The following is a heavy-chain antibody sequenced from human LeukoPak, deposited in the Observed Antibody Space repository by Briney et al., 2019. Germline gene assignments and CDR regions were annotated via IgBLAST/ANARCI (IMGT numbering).Heavy chain of an antibody. V-gene: IGHV3-23*01. Sequence: GGSLRLSCAASGFTFSSYAMIWVRQAPGKGLEWVSTISGSGGSTYYGDSGKGRFTISRDNSKNALYLQMNSLRREDAAVNYWAKTSLYGSGSSLYYFDYWGQGTLVTVSS. CDR1: GFTFSSYA. J-gene: IGHJ4*01. CDR2: ISGSGGST. CDR3: AKTSLYGSGSSLYYFDY. D-gene: IGHD3-10*01.